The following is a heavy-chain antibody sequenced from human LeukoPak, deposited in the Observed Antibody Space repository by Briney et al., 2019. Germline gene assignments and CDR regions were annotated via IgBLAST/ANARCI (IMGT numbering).Heavy chain of an antibody. V-gene: IGHV3-21*01. D-gene: IGHD2-8*02. CDR1: GFALKSYS. CDR3: ARVAVSGPTGWFDP. CDR2: ISSTSAYI. Sequence: GGSLRLSCAGSGFALKSYSLTWVRQAPGKGLEWVSSISSTSAYIHYADSVKGRFTISRDNVDNVVYLEMNSLGAEDTAIYYCARVAVSGPTGWFDPWGQGTLVIVSS. J-gene: IGHJ5*02.